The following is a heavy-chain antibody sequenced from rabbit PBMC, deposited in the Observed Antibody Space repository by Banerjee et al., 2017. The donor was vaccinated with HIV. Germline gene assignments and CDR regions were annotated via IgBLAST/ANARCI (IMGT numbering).Heavy chain of an antibody. D-gene: IGHD1-1*01. CDR2: IYAGSGGST. Sequence: QQQLEESGGGLVKPGGTLTLTCKASGIDFSSYYYMCWVRQAPGKGLEWIACIYAGSGGSTYYASWAKGRFTISETSSTTVTLQMTSLTAADTATYFCARAGGFENYFNLWGQGTLVTVS. CDR3: ARAGGFENYFNL. J-gene: IGHJ4*01. V-gene: IGHV1S45*01. CDR1: GIDFSSYYY.